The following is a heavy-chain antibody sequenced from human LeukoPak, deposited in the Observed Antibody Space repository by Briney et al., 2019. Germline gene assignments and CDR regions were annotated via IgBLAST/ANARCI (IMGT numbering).Heavy chain of an antibody. D-gene: IGHD3-3*01. CDR1: GGSISSGSYY. Sequence: PSQTLSLTCTVSGGSISSGSYYWSWIRQPAGKGLEWTGRIYTSGSTNYNPSLKSRVTISVDTSKNQFSLKLSSVTAADTAVYYCARVRAVIIAGGYYYYMDVWGKGTTVTVSS. CDR2: IYTSGST. V-gene: IGHV4-61*02. J-gene: IGHJ6*03. CDR3: ARVRAVIIAGGYYYYMDV.